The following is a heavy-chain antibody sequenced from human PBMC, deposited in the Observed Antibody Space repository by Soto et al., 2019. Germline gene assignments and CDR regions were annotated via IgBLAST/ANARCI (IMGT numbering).Heavy chain of an antibody. CDR2: ISRDSANI. J-gene: IGHJ4*02. V-gene: IGHV3-48*02. CDR3: ARSPHTAVAGTVFDY. Sequence: PGGSPRLSCPSPGFTFNSHCMNWVRQAPGKGPERVSYISRDSANIYYADSVKSQFTISRDNAKNSLSLQMNTLRDEDTAVYYCARSPHTAVAGTVFDYWGQGT. D-gene: IGHD6-19*01. CDR1: GFTFNSHC.